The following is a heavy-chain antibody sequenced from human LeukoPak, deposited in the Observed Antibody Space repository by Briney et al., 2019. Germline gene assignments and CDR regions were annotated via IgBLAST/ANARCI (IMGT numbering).Heavy chain of an antibody. Sequence: PSETLSLTCTVSGDSISSHYWSWIRQPPGKGLEWTGYIYYTGSTDYNPSLRSRVTISVDTSKNQFSLKLSSVTAADTAVYYCARSYSGKGGHQNYYYYYYMDVWGKGPRSPSP. D-gene: IGHD3-10*01. V-gene: IGHV4-59*11. J-gene: IGHJ6*03. CDR1: GDSISSHY. CDR2: IYYTGST. CDR3: ARSYSGKGGHQNYYYYYYMDV.